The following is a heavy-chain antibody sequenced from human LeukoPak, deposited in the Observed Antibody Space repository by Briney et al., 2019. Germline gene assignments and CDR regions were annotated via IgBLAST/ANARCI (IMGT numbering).Heavy chain of an antibody. V-gene: IGHV4-59*01. Sequence: KPSETLSLTCTVSGGSISSYYWSWIRQPPGKGLEWIGYIYYSGSTNCNPSLKSRVTISVDTSKNQCSLKLSSVTAADTAVYYCARGLVSSSWYFDYWGQGTLVTVSS. CDR3: ARGLVSSSWYFDY. J-gene: IGHJ4*02. CDR2: IYYSGST. CDR1: GGSISSYY. D-gene: IGHD6-13*01.